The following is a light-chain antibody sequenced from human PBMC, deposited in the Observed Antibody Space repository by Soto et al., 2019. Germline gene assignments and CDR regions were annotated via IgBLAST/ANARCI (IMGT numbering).Light chain of an antibody. Sequence: EIVLTQSPGTLSLSPGERATLSCRASQSVSNNYLAWYQQKPGQAPRLLIYGASTRATGIPDRFSGSGSGTDFTLTITRLEPEDFAVYYCQQYASSPLAFGQGTRLEIK. V-gene: IGKV3-20*01. CDR3: QQYASSPLA. J-gene: IGKJ5*01. CDR2: GAS. CDR1: QSVSNNY.